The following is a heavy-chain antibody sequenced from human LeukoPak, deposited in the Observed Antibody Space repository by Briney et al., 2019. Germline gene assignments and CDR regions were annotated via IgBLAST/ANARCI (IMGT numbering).Heavy chain of an antibody. Sequence: PGGSLRLSCAASGFTFSSYGMHWVRQAPGKGLEWVAFIRYDGSNKYYADSVKGRFTISRDNSKNTLYLQMNSLRAEDTAVYYCAKDRTSIFGVVIPFDDWGQGTLVTVSS. CDR2: IRYDGSNK. J-gene: IGHJ4*01. V-gene: IGHV3-30*02. D-gene: IGHD3-3*01. CDR1: GFTFSSYG. CDR3: AKDRTSIFGVVIPFDD.